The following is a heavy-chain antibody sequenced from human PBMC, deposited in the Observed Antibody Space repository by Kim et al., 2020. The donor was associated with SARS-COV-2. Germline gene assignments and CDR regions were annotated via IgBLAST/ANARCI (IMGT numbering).Heavy chain of an antibody. J-gene: IGHJ4*02. CDR1: GGTFSSYA. Sequence: SVKVSCKASGGTFSSYAISWVRQAPGQGLEWMGGIIPIFGTANYAQKFQGRVTITADESTSTAYMELSSLRSEDTAVYYCARDCMWFGETIGPLGYWGQGTLVTVSS. CDR2: IIPIFGTA. D-gene: IGHD3-10*01. CDR3: ARDCMWFGETIGPLGY. V-gene: IGHV1-69*13.